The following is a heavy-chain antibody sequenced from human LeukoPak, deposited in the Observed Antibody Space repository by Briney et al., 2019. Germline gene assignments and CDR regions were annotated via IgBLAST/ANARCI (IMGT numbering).Heavy chain of an antibody. V-gene: IGHV4-34*01. D-gene: IGHD2-15*01. Sequence: SETLSLTCAVYGGSFSGYYWGWIRQPPGKGLEWIGEINHSGSTNYNPSLKSRVTISVDTSKNQFSLKLSSVTAADTAVYYCARVRVVVAVSGAFDIWGQGTMATVSS. CDR1: GGSFSGYY. CDR2: INHSGST. J-gene: IGHJ3*02. CDR3: ARVRVVVAVSGAFDI.